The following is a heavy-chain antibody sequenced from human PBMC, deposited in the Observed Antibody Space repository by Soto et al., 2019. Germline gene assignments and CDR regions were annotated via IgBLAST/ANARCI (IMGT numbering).Heavy chain of an antibody. CDR2: IIPVFGTA. CDR3: ARGWNEFPH. D-gene: IGHD1-1*01. Sequence: SVKVSCKASGGTFSSYAISWVRQAPGQGLECMGGIIPVFGTANYAQKFQGRVTINADESTSTVYMELSSLRSEDTAVYYCARGWNEFPHWGQGTLVTVSS. J-gene: IGHJ4*02. CDR1: GGTFSSYA. V-gene: IGHV1-69*13.